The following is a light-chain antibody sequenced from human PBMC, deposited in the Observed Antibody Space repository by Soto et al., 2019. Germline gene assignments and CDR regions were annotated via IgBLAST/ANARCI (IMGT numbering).Light chain of an antibody. CDR1: SSDVGGYNY. V-gene: IGLV2-11*01. J-gene: IGLJ2*01. Sequence: QSALTQPRSVSGSPGQSVTISCTGTSSDVGGYNYVSWYQQHPGKAPKLMIYDVSKRPSGVPDRFSGSKSGNTASLTISGLQAEDEADYYCCSYAGXYTVXXXGXXKLXVL. CDR3: CSYAGXYTVX. CDR2: DVS.